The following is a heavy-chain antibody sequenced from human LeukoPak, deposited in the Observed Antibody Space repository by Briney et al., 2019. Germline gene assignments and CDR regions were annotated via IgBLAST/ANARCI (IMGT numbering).Heavy chain of an antibody. CDR1: GSSISSYYW. Sequence: PSETLSLTCTVSGSSISSYYWWGWIRQPPGKGLELIGYMYYSGSRYYNPSLKSRVTMSVDTSKNQFSLKLSSVTAVDTAVYYCARNLRGSYATFDVWGQGKMVTVSS. CDR3: ARNLRGSYATFDV. D-gene: IGHD1-26*01. CDR2: MYYSGSR. V-gene: IGHV4-28*01. J-gene: IGHJ3*01.